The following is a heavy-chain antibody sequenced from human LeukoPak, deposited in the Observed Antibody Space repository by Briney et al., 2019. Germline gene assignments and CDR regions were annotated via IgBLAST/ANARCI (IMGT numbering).Heavy chain of an antibody. D-gene: IGHD5-24*01. V-gene: IGHV3-23*01. Sequence: GGSLRLSCAASGFTFSSYAMSWVRQAPGKGLEWVSAISGSGGCTYYADSVKGRFTISRDNSKNTLYLQMNSLRAEDTVVYYCAKNQGAEMATGYWGQGTLVTVSS. CDR3: AKNQGAEMATGY. CDR1: GFTFSSYA. CDR2: ISGSGGCT. J-gene: IGHJ4*02.